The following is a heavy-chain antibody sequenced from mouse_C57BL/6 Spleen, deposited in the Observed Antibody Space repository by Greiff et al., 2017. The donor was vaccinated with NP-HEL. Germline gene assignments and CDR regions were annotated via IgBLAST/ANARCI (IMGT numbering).Heavy chain of an antibody. J-gene: IGHJ1*03. Sequence: VQLQQPGAELVRPGTSVKLSCKASGYTFTSYWMHWVKQRPGQGLEWIGVIDPSDSYTNYNQKFKGKATLTVDTASSTAYMQLSSLTSEDSAVYYCARGYDGYPYFYWYFDVWGTGTTVTVSS. V-gene: IGHV1-59*01. CDR1: GYTFTSYW. D-gene: IGHD2-3*01. CDR3: ARGYDGYPYFYWYFDV. CDR2: IDPSDSYT.